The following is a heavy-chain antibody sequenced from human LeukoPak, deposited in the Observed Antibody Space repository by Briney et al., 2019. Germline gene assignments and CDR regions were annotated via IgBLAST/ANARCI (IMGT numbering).Heavy chain of an antibody. J-gene: IGHJ4*02. D-gene: IGHD2-15*01. CDR2: ISSSSSYI. V-gene: IGHV3-21*01. Sequence: GGSLRLSCAAPGFTFSSYSMNWVRQAPGKGLEWVSSISSSSSYIYYADSVKGRFTISRDNAKNSLYLQKNSLRAEDTAVYYCARVFRYCSGGSCYVGLDYWGQGTLVTVSS. CDR3: ARVFRYCSGGSCYVGLDY. CDR1: GFTFSSYS.